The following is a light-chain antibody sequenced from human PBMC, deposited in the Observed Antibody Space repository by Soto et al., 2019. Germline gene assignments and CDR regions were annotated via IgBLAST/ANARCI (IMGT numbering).Light chain of an antibody. CDR1: SGHSSYA. J-gene: IGLJ3*02. V-gene: IGLV4-69*01. CDR3: QTWATGIRV. Sequence: QLVLTQSPSASASLEASIKVTCTLSSGHSSYAIAWHQQQPEKGPRYLMKLNSDGSHNKGDGIPDRFSGSSSGAERYLTISSLQSEDEADYYCQTWATGIRVFGGGTKLTVL. CDR2: LNSDGSH.